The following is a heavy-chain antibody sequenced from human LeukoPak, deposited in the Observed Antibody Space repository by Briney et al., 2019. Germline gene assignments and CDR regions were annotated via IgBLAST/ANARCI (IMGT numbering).Heavy chain of an antibody. V-gene: IGHV1-2*02. CDR3: ARAAAVRCANPNDMGY. CDR1: GYTFTGYY. J-gene: IGHJ4*02. Sequence: ASVKVSCKASGYTFTGYYMHLARHAPGQGLEWMGWINPNSGGTNYSQKFQGRVTTTRDTSISTAYKELSSLRSDDTAVYYCARAAAVRCANPNDMGYWGQGTLVTVSS. D-gene: IGHD4/OR15-4a*01. CDR2: INPNSGGT.